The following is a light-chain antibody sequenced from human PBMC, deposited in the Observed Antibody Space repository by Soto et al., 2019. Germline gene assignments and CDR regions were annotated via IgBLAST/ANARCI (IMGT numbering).Light chain of an antibody. Sequence: DIQMTQSPSTLPASVGDRVTITCRASQRISSWLAWYQQKPGKAPKLLIYDASSLESGVPSRFSGSGSGTEFTLTISSLQPDDFATFYCQQYKSYPSTFGQGSKVDI. CDR3: QQYKSYPST. J-gene: IGKJ1*01. V-gene: IGKV1-5*01. CDR2: DAS. CDR1: QRISSW.